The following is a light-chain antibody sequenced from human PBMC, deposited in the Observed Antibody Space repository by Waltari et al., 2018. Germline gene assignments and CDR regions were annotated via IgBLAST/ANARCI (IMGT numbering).Light chain of an antibody. CDR1: QSISSY. J-gene: IGKJ4*01. CDR2: AAS. CDR3: QQSYSTPPLT. Sequence: DIQMTQSPSSLSASVGDRVTITCRASQSISSYLNWYQQKPVKAPKLLIYAASSLQSGVPSRFSGSVSVTDFTLTISSLQPEDFATYYCQQSYSTPPLTFGGGTKVEIK. V-gene: IGKV1-39*01.